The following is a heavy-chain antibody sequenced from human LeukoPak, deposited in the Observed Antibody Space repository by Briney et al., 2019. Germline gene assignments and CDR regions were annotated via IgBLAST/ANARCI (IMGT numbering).Heavy chain of an antibody. J-gene: IGHJ4*02. CDR3: ARESGGRGHFDY. CDR1: GYTFTSYG. Sequence: ASVKVSCKASGYTFTSYGISWVRQAPGQGLEWMGWISGYNGNTNYAQKLQGRVTMTTDTSTSTAYMELRTPRSDDTAVYYCARESGGRGHFDYWGQGTLVTVSS. V-gene: IGHV1-18*01. D-gene: IGHD3-16*01. CDR2: ISGYNGNT.